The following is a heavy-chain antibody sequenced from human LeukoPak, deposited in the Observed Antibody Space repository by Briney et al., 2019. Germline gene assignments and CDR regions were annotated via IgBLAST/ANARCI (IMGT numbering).Heavy chain of an antibody. D-gene: IGHD6-13*01. CDR3: ARGGIAAAGTVFDY. V-gene: IGHV3-53*01. CDR1: GFTVRTYY. J-gene: IGHJ4*02. Sequence: GGSLRLSCAASGFTVRTYYMNWVRQAPGKGLDWVSVIYSGDSTYYADSVKGRFTISRDNSKNTLYLQMNSLRAEDTAVYYCARGGIAAAGTVFDYWGQGTLVTVSS. CDR2: IYSGDST.